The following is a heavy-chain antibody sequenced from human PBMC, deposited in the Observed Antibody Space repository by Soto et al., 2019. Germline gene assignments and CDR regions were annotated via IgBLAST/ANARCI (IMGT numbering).Heavy chain of an antibody. CDR1: GFTFSMYW. CDR3: VRWNGFGDR. CDR2: INDDGIST. D-gene: IGHD1-1*01. Sequence: EVQLVESGGGLVQPGGSLRLSCAASGFTFSMYWMHWVRQVPGKGPEWVSRINDDGISTNYADSVKGRFTISRDNAKNTLYLQMNALRVEDTAVYYCVRWNGFGDRWGQGTLVTVSS. V-gene: IGHV3-74*01. J-gene: IGHJ5*02.